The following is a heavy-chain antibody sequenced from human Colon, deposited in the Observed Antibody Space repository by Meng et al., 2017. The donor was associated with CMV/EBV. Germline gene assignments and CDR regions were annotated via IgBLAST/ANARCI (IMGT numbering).Heavy chain of an antibody. CDR2: IHCGDSRT. Sequence: GEFLKISCKTSGYTFATHWIGWVRQLPGKDLEWMGMIHCGDSRTIYSPLFQGQVTISADKSLNTAYLQWNSLQASDTAMYYCARHYDASWFGYWGQGTLVTVSS. V-gene: IGHV5-51*01. CDR3: ARHYDASWFGY. CDR1: GYTFATHW. D-gene: IGHD2-2*01. J-gene: IGHJ4*02.